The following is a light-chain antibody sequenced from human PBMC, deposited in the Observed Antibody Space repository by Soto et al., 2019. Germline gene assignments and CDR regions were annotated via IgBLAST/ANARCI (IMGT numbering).Light chain of an antibody. J-gene: IGKJ1*01. CDR1: QGISTF. CDR3: QHTRTTPRT. CDR2: GAS. V-gene: IGKV1-39*01. Sequence: DIQMTQSPSSLFASVGDRVTITCRASQGISTFLHWYQQRPGKALSLIIYGASNLQSGFPSRFSCLGSGTEVSLTISNLQPEDVATYYCQHTRTTPRTFGQGTKVESK.